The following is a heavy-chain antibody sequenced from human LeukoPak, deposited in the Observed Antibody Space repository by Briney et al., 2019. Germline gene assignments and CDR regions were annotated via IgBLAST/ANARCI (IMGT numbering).Heavy chain of an antibody. J-gene: IGHJ6*02. CDR1: GGSISSGGYY. CDR3: AREAWVSGDSKYRYYGIDV. D-gene: IGHD4-17*01. CDR2: IYYSGST. V-gene: IGHV4-31*03. Sequence: SQTLSLTCTVSGGSISSGGYYWSWIRQHPGKGLEWIGYIYYSGSTNYTPYLKSRVTISVDTSKNQFSLKLSSVTAADTALYYCAREAWVSGDSKYRYYGIDVWGQGTTVTVSS.